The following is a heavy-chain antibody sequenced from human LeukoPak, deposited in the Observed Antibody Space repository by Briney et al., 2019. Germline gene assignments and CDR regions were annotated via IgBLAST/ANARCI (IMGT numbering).Heavy chain of an antibody. D-gene: IGHD1-20*01. Sequence: PGGSLRLSCAASGFTFSSYAMHWVRQAPGKGLEWVAVISYDGSNKYYADSVKGRFTISRDNSKNTLYPQMNSLRAEDTAVYYCARASYNSNYVDYWGQGTLVTVSS. CDR1: GFTFSSYA. CDR2: ISYDGSNK. V-gene: IGHV3-30-3*01. J-gene: IGHJ4*02. CDR3: ARASYNSNYVDY.